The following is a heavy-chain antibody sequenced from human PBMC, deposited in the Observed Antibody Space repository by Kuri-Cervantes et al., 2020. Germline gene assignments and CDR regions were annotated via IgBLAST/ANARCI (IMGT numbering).Heavy chain of an antibody. CDR2: IIPFLGTA. J-gene: IGHJ6*03. Sequence: SVKVSCKASGGTFNNYVLSWVRQAPGQGLEWMGGIIPFLGTAKYAQKFQGRVTITTDESTSTAYMELSSLRSEDTAVYYCARSARSSYYYYYMDVWGKGTTVTVSS. CDR1: GGTFNNYV. CDR3: ARSARSSYYYYYMDV. V-gene: IGHV1-69*05.